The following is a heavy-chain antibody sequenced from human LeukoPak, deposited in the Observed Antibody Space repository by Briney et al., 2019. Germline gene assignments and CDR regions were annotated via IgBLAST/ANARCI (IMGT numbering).Heavy chain of an antibody. Sequence: GGSLRLSCAASGFTFSSYSMNWVRQAPGKGLEWVSAISGSGAGTYYADSVKGRFTISRDYSQNTLSLQMNSLRAEDTAVYYCVKDLGGPMLTFGGQRGYFDYWGQGALVTVSS. D-gene: IGHD3-16*01. CDR1: GFTFSSYS. V-gene: IGHV3-23*01. CDR2: ISGSGAGT. CDR3: VKDLGGPMLTFGGQRGYFDY. J-gene: IGHJ4*02.